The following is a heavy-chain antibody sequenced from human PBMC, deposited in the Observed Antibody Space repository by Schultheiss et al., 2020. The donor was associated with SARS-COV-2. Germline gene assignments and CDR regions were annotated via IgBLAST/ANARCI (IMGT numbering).Heavy chain of an antibody. CDR2: IKQDGSEK. V-gene: IGHV3-7*03. CDR3: AKESQYGSSSWYGQPDY. J-gene: IGHJ4*02. Sequence: GESLKISCAASGFTFSSYSMNWVRQAPGKGLEWVANIKQDGSEKYYVDSVKGRFTISRDNAKNSLYLQMNSLRAEDTAVYYCAKESQYGSSSWYGQPDYWGQGTLVTVSS. CDR1: GFTFSSYS. D-gene: IGHD6-13*01.